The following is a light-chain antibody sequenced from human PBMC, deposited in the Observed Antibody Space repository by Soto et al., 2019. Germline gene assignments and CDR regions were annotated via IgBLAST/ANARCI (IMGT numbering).Light chain of an antibody. V-gene: IGKV3-15*01. CDR2: GSF. CDR1: ETISTN. Sequence: EIVLTQSPATLSVSPGERATLSCRATETISTNLAWFQRKPGQPPRLLIYGSFTRATGVPDRFSGSGSGTEFTLIISSLQSEDVALYYCQQYSNWPPAITFGQGTRLEIK. J-gene: IGKJ5*01. CDR3: QQYSNWPPAIT.